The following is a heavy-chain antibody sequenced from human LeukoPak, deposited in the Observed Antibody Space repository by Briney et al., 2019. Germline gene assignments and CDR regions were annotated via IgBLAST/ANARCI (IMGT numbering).Heavy chain of an antibody. CDR1: GGTFSSYA. J-gene: IGHJ4*02. CDR2: IIPIFDTT. V-gene: IGHV1-69*13. CDR3: ARGFSPGVWFGELLR. D-gene: IGHD3-10*01. Sequence: VASVKVSCKASGGTFSSYAVSWVRQAPGQGLEWMGGIIPIFDTTYYAQKFQGRVTITADESTSTAYMELSSLRSEDTAVYYCARGFSPGVWFGELLRWGQGTLVTVSS.